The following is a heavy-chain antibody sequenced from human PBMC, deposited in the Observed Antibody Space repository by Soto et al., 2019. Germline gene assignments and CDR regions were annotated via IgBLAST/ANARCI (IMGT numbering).Heavy chain of an antibody. V-gene: IGHV4-39*01. Sequence: SETLSLTCTVSGGSVSGRNFYWGWIRQPPGKGLEWIGSIYDGGNIYFNPSLKSRVTLSVATSNNQFSLKVTSATASDSAVYYCAATSTMFGVRGRFDTWGLGTLVTVSS. J-gene: IGHJ5*02. D-gene: IGHD3-3*01. CDR2: IYDGGNI. CDR1: GGSVSGRNFY. CDR3: AATSTMFGVRGRFDT.